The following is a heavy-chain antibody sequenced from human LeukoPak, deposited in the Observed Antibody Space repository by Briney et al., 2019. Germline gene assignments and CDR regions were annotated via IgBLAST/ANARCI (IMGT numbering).Heavy chain of an antibody. D-gene: IGHD5-12*01. CDR2: ISAYNGNT. J-gene: IGHJ4*02. CDR3: ARVVTGYSGYDFRGSGGNYFDY. V-gene: IGHV1-18*01. CDR1: GYTFTSYG. Sequence: ASVKVSCKASGYTFTSYGISWVRQAPGQGLEWMGWISAYNGNTNYAQKLQGRVTMTTDTSTSTAYMELRSLRSDDTAVYYCARVVTGYSGYDFRGSGGNYFDYWGQGTLVTVSS.